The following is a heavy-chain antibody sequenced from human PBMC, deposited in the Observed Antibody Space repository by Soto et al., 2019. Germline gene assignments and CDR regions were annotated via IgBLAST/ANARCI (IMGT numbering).Heavy chain of an antibody. V-gene: IGHV3-23*01. J-gene: IGHJ6*03. D-gene: IGHD3-3*01. Sequence: GGSLRLSCAASGFTFSSYAMSWVRQAPGKGLEWVSAISGSGGSTYYADSVKGRFTISRDNSKNTLYLQMNSLRAEDTAVYYFAKDSRYYDFWSGYQPGGYYYYYMDVWGKGTTVTVSS. CDR2: ISGSGGST. CDR3: AKDSRYYDFWSGYQPGGYYYYYMDV. CDR1: GFTFSSYA.